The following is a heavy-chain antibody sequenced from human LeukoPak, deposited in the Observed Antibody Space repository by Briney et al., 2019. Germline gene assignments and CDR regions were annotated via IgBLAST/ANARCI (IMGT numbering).Heavy chain of an antibody. D-gene: IGHD3-22*01. J-gene: IGHJ4*02. CDR1: GDSIISNTYA. Sequence: PSETLSLTCSVSGDSIISNTYAWGWVRQPPGRGLEWIATMYSSGSTYYEPSLGRRVAISIDTSTNHLSLRLTSVTAADTAVYYCARHHALRSPPSAYDISGYYVFDYWGQGSLVTVSS. CDR2: MYSSGST. V-gene: IGHV4-39*01. CDR3: ARHHALRSPPSAYDISGYYVFDY.